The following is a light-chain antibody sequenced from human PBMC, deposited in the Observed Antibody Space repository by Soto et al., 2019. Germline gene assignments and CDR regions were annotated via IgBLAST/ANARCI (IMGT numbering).Light chain of an antibody. CDR3: QQSYSTPIT. V-gene: IGKV1-39*01. Sequence: DIQMTQSPSSLSASVEDRVTITCRASQSISNYLNWYQQKPGRAPKLLIYAASSLQSGVPSRFSGSGSGTDFTLTISSLQPEDFATYYYQQSYSTPITFGQGTRLEIK. CDR2: AAS. J-gene: IGKJ5*01. CDR1: QSISNY.